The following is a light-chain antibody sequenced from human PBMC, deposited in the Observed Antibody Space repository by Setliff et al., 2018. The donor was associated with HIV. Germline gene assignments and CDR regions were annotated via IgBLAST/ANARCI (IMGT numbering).Light chain of an antibody. J-gene: IGLJ1*01. V-gene: IGLV2-23*02. CDR1: SSNVGSYNL. CDR2: EVN. CDR3: CSYARTSPYV. Sequence: QSALAQPASESGSPGQSITISCTGNSSNVGSYNLVSWYQQHSDKSPKLMIYEVNKRPSGVSDRFSGSKSGNTASLTISGLQAEDEADYHCCSYARTSPYVFGSGTKVTVL.